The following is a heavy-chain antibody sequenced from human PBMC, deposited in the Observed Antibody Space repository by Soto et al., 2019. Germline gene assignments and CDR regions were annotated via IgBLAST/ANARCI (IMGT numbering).Heavy chain of an antibody. CDR3: ARERSGSITEY. D-gene: IGHD3-3*02. CDR1: GFSVSNNR. V-gene: IGHV3-53*01. CDR2: IYTSGST. J-gene: IGHJ4*02. Sequence: EVQLVESGGGLIQPGGSLRLSCAASGFSVSNNRMSWVRQAPGKGLEWVSVIYTSGSTSYADSVRGRFTISRDNSKNTRYVQMTSLRAEDTAVYYCARERSGSITEYWGQGTLVTVSS.